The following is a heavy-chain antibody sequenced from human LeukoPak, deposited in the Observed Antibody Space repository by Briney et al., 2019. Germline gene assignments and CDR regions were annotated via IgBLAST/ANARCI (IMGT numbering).Heavy chain of an antibody. D-gene: IGHD3-10*02. V-gene: IGHV3-23*01. CDR1: GFTFSSYA. Sequence: GGSLRLSCVDSGFTFSSYAMSWVRQVPGKGLEWVSGISDSGGSTYYADSVKGRFTISRDNSRNTLYLQMNSLRAEDTAVYYCASRQGLGWHYVNWGQGTLVTVSS. CDR3: ASRQGLGWHYVN. J-gene: IGHJ4*02. CDR2: ISDSGGST.